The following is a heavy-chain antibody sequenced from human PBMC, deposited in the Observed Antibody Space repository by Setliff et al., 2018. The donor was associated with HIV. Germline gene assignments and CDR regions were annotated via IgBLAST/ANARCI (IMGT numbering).Heavy chain of an antibody. CDR3: ARVGERNYYDSSGLDS. V-gene: IGHV3-74*01. CDR2: INTDGTGT. CDR1: GFTFSSYW. Sequence: GASLKISCVASGFTFSSYWMHWVRQAPGKGLVWVSRINTDGTGTTYADSVKGRFTISRDNAKNTLYLQMNSLRAEDTAVYYCARVGERNYYDSSGLDSWGQGTLVTVSS. J-gene: IGHJ4*02. D-gene: IGHD3-22*01.